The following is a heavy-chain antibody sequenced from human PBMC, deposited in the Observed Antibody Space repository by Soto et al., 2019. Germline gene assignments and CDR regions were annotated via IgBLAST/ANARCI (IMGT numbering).Heavy chain of an antibody. V-gene: IGHV3-30*18. CDR3: AKVRLRFPSLRGNDFEI. D-gene: IGHD3-16*01. Sequence: QVQLVESGGGVGQPGRSLRLSCAASGFTFSTFGMHWVRQAPGKGLEWVAIISYDGSKKYYADSVKGRFTISRDNSKNTLSLQMNSLRPEDTAGYYCAKVRLRFPSLRGNDFEIWGQGTMVTVSS. CDR1: GFTFSTFG. J-gene: IGHJ3*02. CDR2: ISYDGSKK.